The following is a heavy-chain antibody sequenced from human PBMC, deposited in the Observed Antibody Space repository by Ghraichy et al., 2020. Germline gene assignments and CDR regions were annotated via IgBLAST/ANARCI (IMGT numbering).Heavy chain of an antibody. V-gene: IGHV4-59*01. CDR2: IYYSGST. CDR3: ARDGAYDFWSGHTPSMDV. CDR1: GGSISSYY. J-gene: IGHJ6*02. D-gene: IGHD3-3*01. Sequence: ESLNISCTVSGGSISSYYWSWIRQPPGKGLEWIGYIYYSGSTNYNPSLKSRVTISVDTSKNQFSLKLSSVTAADTAVYYCARDGAYDFWSGHTPSMDVWGQGTTVTVSS.